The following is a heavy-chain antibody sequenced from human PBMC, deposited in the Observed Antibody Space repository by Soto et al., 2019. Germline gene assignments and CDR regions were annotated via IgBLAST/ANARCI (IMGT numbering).Heavy chain of an antibody. Sequence: SETLSLTCTVSGGSISSSSYYWGWIRQPPGKGLEWIGSIYYSGSTYYNPSLKSRVTISVDTSKNQFSLKLSSVTAADTAVYYCARHVTGWDWFDPWGQGTLVTVSS. CDR2: IYYSGST. CDR3: ARHVTGWDWFDP. CDR1: GGSISSSSYY. J-gene: IGHJ5*02. D-gene: IGHD3-16*01. V-gene: IGHV4-39*01.